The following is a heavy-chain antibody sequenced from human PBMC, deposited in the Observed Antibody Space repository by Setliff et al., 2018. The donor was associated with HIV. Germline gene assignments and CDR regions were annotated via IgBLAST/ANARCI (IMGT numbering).Heavy chain of an antibody. CDR2: IYSGGSI. CDR3: AKVGSTSWYYFDY. D-gene: IGHD6-13*01. J-gene: IGHJ4*02. CDR1: GSTVSGNY. Sequence: PGGSLRLSCAASGSTVSGNYMSWVRQAPGEGLEWVSVIYSGGSIFYADSVKGRFTISRDNSKNTLYLQMNSLRVEDTAVYYCAKVGSTSWYYFDYWGQGALVTVSS. V-gene: IGHV3-53*01.